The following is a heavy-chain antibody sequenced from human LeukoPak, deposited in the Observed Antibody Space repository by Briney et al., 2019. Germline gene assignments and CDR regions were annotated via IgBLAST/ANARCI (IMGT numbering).Heavy chain of an antibody. D-gene: IGHD3-9*01. V-gene: IGHV3-23*01. CDR1: GFTFSSYG. CDR2: ISGSGDST. Sequence: PGGSLRLSCAASGFTFSSYGMSWVRQAPGKGLEWVSAISGSGDSTYYADSVKGRFTISRDNSKNTLYLQMNSLRADDTAVYYCAKVSESNYDILTGYYTPYYFDYWGQGTLVTVSS. J-gene: IGHJ4*02. CDR3: AKVSESNYDILTGYYTPYYFDY.